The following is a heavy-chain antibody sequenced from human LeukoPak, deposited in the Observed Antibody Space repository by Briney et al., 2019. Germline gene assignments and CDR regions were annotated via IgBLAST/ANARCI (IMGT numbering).Heavy chain of an antibody. CDR2: ISSSSSYI. V-gene: IGHV3-21*01. CDR1: GFSFSRYS. CDR3: ARASPQWLDLYYYYGMDV. D-gene: IGHD6-19*01. J-gene: IGHJ6*02. Sequence: GGSLRLSCAASGFSFSRYSMSWVRQAPGKGLEWVSLISSSSSYIYYADSLKGRSTISRDNAKNSVYLQMNSLRAEDTAVYYCARASPQWLDLYYYYGMDVWGQGTTVTVSS.